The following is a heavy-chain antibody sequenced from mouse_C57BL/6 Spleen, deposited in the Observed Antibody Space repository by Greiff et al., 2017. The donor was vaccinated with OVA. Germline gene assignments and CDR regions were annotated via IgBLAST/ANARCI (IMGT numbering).Heavy chain of an antibody. J-gene: IGHJ3*01. V-gene: IGHV1-50*01. CDR1: GYTFTSYW. CDR3: ALANWDGSAY. CDR2: IDPSDSYT. D-gene: IGHD4-1*01. Sequence: QVQLQQPGAELVKPGASVKLSCKASGYTFTSYWMQWVKQRPGQGLEWIGEIDPSDSYTNYNQKFKGKATLTVDTASSTAYMQLSSLTSEDSAVYYCALANWDGSAYWGQGTLVTVAA.